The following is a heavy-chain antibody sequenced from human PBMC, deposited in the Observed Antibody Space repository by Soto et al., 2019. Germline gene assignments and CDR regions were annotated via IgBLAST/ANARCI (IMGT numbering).Heavy chain of an antibody. J-gene: IGHJ5*02. V-gene: IGHV4-4*07. D-gene: IGHD1-1*01. CDR2: IYSGGI. CDR3: AKWSRQLGGWGLDP. Sequence: SETLFLTCTLSGGSISSDFWTWIRQPAGKGLEFIGRIYSGGINYNPSLESRATMSVDTSKNEFSVRLSSVSAADTAVYYCAKWSRQLGGWGLDPWGQGTLVTVSS. CDR1: GGSISSDF.